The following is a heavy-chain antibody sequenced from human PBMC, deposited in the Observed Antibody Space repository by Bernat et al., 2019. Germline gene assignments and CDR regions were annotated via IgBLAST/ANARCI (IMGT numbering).Heavy chain of an antibody. V-gene: IGHV1-58*01. Sequence: QMQRVQSGPEVKKPGTSVKVCCKASGFTFTSSAVQWVRQARGQRLEWIGWIVVGSGNTNYAQKFQERVTITRDMSTSTAYMELSSLRSEDTAVYYCAAYDFWSGYTPDYWGHGTLVTVSS. CDR3: AAYDFWSGYTPDY. D-gene: IGHD3-3*01. CDR2: IVVGSGNT. CDR1: GFTFTSSA. J-gene: IGHJ4*01.